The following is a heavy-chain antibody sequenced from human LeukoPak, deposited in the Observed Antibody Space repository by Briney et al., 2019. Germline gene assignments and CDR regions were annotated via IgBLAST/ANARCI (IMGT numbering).Heavy chain of an antibody. CDR2: ITGSSDSI. Sequence: GGSLRLSCAASGFTFSSYAMEWVRQAPGKGLEWVSSITGSSDSIYYADSVKGRFTISRDSAKNSVYLQMNSLRAEDTAVYYCARLVCSTIPCYGKFYFDSWGQGTLVPVS. V-gene: IGHV3-21*01. CDR1: GFTFSSYA. D-gene: IGHD2-2*01. J-gene: IGHJ4*02. CDR3: ARLVCSTIPCYGKFYFDS.